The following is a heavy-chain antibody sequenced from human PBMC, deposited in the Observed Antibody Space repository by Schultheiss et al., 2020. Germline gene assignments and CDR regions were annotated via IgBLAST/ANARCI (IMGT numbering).Heavy chain of an antibody. V-gene: IGHV3-23*01. CDR3: ARIESYDYVPDY. CDR1: GFTFSSYA. Sequence: GGSLRLSCAASGFTFSSYAMSWVRQAPGKGLEWVSAISGSGGSTYYADSVKGRFTISRDNSKNTLYLQMNSLRAEYTAVYYCARIESYDYVPDYWGQGTLVNVYS. D-gene: IGHD3-16*01. J-gene: IGHJ4*02. CDR2: ISGSGGST.